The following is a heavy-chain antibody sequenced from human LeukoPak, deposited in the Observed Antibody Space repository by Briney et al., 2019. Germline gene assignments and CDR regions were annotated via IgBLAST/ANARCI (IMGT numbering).Heavy chain of an antibody. Sequence: KPSETLSLTCTVPGGSISSYYWSWIRQPAGKGLEWVGRIYTSGSTNYNPSLKSRVTMSVDTSKDQFSLKLSSVTAADTAVYYCAREGYYGSGSYYHLDYWGQGTLVTVSS. D-gene: IGHD3-10*01. CDR1: GGSISSYY. J-gene: IGHJ4*02. CDR2: IYTSGST. V-gene: IGHV4-4*07. CDR3: AREGYYGSGSYYHLDY.